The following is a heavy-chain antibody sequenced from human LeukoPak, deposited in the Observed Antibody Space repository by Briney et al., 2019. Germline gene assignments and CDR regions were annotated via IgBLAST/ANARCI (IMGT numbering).Heavy chain of an antibody. CDR3: TKGVVAATNAAYYGMDV. CDR1: GFTFSSYG. J-gene: IGHJ6*02. D-gene: IGHD2-15*01. Sequence: GRSLRLFCAAAGFTFSSYGMHWVRQAPGKGLEWVAVISYGESDKYYADSVKGRFTISRDNSKNTLYLQMNSLRPEDTAVYYCTKGVVAATNAAYYGMDVWGQGTTVTVSS. V-gene: IGHV3-30*18. CDR2: ISYGESDK.